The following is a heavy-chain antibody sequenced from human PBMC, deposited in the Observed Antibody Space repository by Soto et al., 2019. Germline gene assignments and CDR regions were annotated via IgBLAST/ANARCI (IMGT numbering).Heavy chain of an antibody. J-gene: IGHJ4*02. Sequence: PSETLSLTCAVYGGSFSGYYWSWIRQPPGKGLEWIGEINHSGSTNYNPSLKSRVTISVDTSKNQFSLKLSSVTAADTAVYYCARGAVARSITIFGVARFDYWGQGTLVTV. CDR1: GGSFSGYY. CDR2: INHSGST. V-gene: IGHV4-34*01. CDR3: ARGAVARSITIFGVARFDY. D-gene: IGHD3-3*01.